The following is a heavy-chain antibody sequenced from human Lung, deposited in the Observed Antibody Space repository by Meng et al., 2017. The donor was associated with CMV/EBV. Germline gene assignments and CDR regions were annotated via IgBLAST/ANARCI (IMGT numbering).Heavy chain of an antibody. Sequence: TFSGYNINGVRQGPVRGMEWVTGVTGSGDSTYYAGSVERRFTISRDNSRDTVYLHMNSLRDEDTAIYYCARSPTYYGSGSYYEGGFDYWGQGTLVTVSS. CDR2: VTGSGDST. J-gene: IGHJ4*02. D-gene: IGHD3-10*01. CDR3: ARSPTYYGSGSYYEGGFDY. V-gene: IGHV3-23*01. CDR1: TFSGYN.